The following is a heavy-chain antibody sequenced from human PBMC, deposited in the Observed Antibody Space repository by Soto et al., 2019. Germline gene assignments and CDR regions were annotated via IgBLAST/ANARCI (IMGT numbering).Heavy chain of an antibody. V-gene: IGHV3-21*01. D-gene: IGHD3-22*01. CDR3: ARDGLNYYDSSGYSESIDY. Sequence: GGSLRLSCAASGFTFSSYSMNWVRQAPGKGLEWVSSISSSSSYIYYADSVKGRFTISRGNAKNSLYLQMNSLRAEDTAVYYCARDGLNYYDSSGYSESIDYWGQGTLVTVSS. CDR2: ISSSSSYI. J-gene: IGHJ4*02. CDR1: GFTFSSYS.